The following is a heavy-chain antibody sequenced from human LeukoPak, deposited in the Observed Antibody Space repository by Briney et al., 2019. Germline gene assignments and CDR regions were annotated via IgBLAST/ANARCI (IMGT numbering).Heavy chain of an antibody. Sequence: SQTLSLTCAVSGGSISSGGYSWSWVRQPPGEGLEWVGYIYHGGSTYYNPSLQSRVTISLDRSKNQFSLKLSSMTAADTAVYYCASGNTGYDRDSFDIRGQGTMVTVSS. D-gene: IGHD5-12*01. CDR1: GGSISSGGYS. V-gene: IGHV4-30-2*01. J-gene: IGHJ3*02. CDR3: ASGNTGYDRDSFDI. CDR2: IYHGGST.